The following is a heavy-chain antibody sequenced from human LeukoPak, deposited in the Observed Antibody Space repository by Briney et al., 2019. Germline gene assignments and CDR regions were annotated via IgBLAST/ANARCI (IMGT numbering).Heavy chain of an antibody. CDR1: GLTFSSCA. D-gene: IGHD3-10*01. CDR2: ISGSGGST. CDR3: AKGSTYFYGSGTSDDAFDV. J-gene: IGHJ3*01. Sequence: GGSLRLSCAASGLTFSSCAMTWVRQAPGKGLEWVSAISGSGGSTHYADSVKGRFTISRDNSKSTMYLQMNSLRVEDTAVYYCAKGSTYFYGSGTSDDAFDVWGQGTMVTVSS. V-gene: IGHV3-23*01.